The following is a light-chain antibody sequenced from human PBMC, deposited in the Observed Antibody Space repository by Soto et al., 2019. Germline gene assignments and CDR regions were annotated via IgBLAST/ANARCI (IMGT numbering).Light chain of an antibody. CDR2: DAS. CDR1: QSVGTY. J-gene: IGKJ2*01. Sequence: EIVLTQSPATLSLSPGERATLSCRASQSVGTYLAWYQHNPGQAPRLLIYDASNRATGIPARFSGSGSGTDFTLTISSPEPEDFAVSYCQQRYNWPNTFGQGTKLEIK. CDR3: QQRYNWPNT. V-gene: IGKV3-11*01.